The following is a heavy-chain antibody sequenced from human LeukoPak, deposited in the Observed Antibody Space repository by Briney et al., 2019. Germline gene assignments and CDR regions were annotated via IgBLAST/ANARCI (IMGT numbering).Heavy chain of an antibody. V-gene: IGHV3-33*06. D-gene: IGHD3-3*01. CDR3: AKSRLLEWFDYYYMDV. J-gene: IGHJ6*03. CDR2: IWYDGSNK. CDR1: GFTFSSYG. Sequence: GGSLRLSRAASGFTFSSYGMHWVRQAPGKGLEWVAVIWYDGSNKYYADSVKGRFTISRDNSKNTLYLQMNSLRAEDTAVYYCAKSRLLEWFDYYYMDVWGRGTTVTVSS.